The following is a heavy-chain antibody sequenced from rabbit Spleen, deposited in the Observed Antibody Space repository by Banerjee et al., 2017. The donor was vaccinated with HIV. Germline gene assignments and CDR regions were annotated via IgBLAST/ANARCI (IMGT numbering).Heavy chain of an antibody. V-gene: IGHV1S40*01. Sequence: QSLEESGGGLVKPGASLTLTCKASGFSFNSGYDMCWVRQAPGKGLEWIACINAVTGKPVYASWVNGRFTISKTSSTTVFLQMTSLTAADTATYLCARDASGGYWYFGLWGPGTLVTVS. CDR1: GFSFNSGYD. D-gene: IGHD1-1*01. CDR3: ARDASGGYWYFGL. J-gene: IGHJ4*01. CDR2: INAVTGKP.